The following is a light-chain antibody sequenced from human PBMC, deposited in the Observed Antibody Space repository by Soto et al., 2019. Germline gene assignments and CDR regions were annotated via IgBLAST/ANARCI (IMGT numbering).Light chain of an antibody. CDR1: SSNIGAGYD. CDR3: QSYDSSLSGYV. Sequence: SAPTHPPSVSWAPGQRVTISCTGSSSNIGAGYDVHWYQHLPGTAPKLLIYGNSNRPSGVPDRFSGSKSGTSASLAITGLQAEDEADYYCQSYDSSLSGYVFGTGTKVTVL. CDR2: GNS. V-gene: IGLV1-40*01. J-gene: IGLJ1*01.